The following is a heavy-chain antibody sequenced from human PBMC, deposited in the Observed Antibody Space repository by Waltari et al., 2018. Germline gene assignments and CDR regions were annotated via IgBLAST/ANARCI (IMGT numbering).Heavy chain of an antibody. Sequence: EVQLVESGGGLIQPGGSLRLSCAASGFTVSSNYMSWVRQAPGKGLEWVSVIYSGGSTYYADSVKGRFTISRDNSKNTLYLQMNSLRAEDTAVYYCARLFASREAAGTTSFDYWGQGTLVTVSS. CDR1: GFTVSSNY. CDR3: ARLFASREAAGTTSFDY. V-gene: IGHV3-53*01. D-gene: IGHD6-13*01. CDR2: IYSGGST. J-gene: IGHJ4*02.